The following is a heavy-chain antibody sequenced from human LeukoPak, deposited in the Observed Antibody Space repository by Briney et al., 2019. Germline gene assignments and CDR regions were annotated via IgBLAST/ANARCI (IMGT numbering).Heavy chain of an antibody. CDR1: GGSFSGYY. D-gene: IGHD4/OR15-4a*01. CDR3: ARGRISCYY. J-gene: IGHJ4*02. V-gene: IGHV4-34*01. CDR2: INHSGST. Sequence: PSETLSLTCAVYGGSFSGYYWSWIRQPPGKGLEWIGEINHSGSTNYNPSLKSRVTISVDTSKNQFSLKLSSVTAADTAVYDCARGRISCYYWGQGALVTFSS.